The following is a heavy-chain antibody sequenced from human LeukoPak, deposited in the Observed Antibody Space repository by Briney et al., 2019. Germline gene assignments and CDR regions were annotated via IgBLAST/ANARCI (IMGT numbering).Heavy chain of an antibody. V-gene: IGHV3-30*02. D-gene: IGHD1-26*01. J-gene: IGHJ5*02. CDR1: GFTFSSYG. CDR2: IQKDGSNE. Sequence: GGSLRLSCAASGFTFSSYGMHWVRQAPGKGLEWVAYIQKDGSNEQYAESVKGRFSISRDSSKNTLYLQMNSLRSEDTAIYYCAKKYSTGLDPWGQGTLVTVSS. CDR3: AKKYSTGLDP.